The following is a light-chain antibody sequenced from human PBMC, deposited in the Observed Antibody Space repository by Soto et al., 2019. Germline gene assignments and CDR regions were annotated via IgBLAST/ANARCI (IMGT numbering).Light chain of an antibody. J-gene: IGLJ1*01. CDR2: DVS. CDR3: SSYTTSNTRQIV. V-gene: IGLV2-14*03. CDR1: SSDVGGYNY. Sequence: QPALAQPASVSGSPGQSSTISCTGTSSDVGGYNYVSWYQHHPGKAPKLMIFDVSNRPSGVSNRFSGSKSGNTASLTISGLQPEDEADYYCSSYTTSNTRQIVFGTGTKVTVL.